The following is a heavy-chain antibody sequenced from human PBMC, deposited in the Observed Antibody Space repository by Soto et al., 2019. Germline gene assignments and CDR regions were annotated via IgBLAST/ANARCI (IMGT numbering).Heavy chain of an antibody. CDR2: INHSGST. Sequence: PSETLSLTCAVYGGSFSGYYWSWIRQPPGKGLEWIGEINHSGSTNYNPSLKSRVTISVDTSKNQFSLKLSSVTAADTAVYYCARADILTGFSEPHYYGMDVWGQGTTVTVSS. D-gene: IGHD3-9*01. J-gene: IGHJ6*02. V-gene: IGHV4-34*01. CDR3: ARADILTGFSEPHYYGMDV. CDR1: GGSFSGYY.